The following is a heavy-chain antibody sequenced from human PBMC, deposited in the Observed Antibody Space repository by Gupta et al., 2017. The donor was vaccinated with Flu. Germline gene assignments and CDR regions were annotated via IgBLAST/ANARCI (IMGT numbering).Heavy chain of an antibody. CDR1: GFTVSSAY. J-gene: IGHJ4*02. V-gene: IGHV3-53*02. CDR2: FYSGGLT. D-gene: IGHD2-8*01. CDR3: ARGPWSYYFDY. Sequence: QVVETGGGLIQSGGSLRLSCSASGFTVSSAYMNWVRQAQGKGLEWVSSFYSGGLTFYADSVKGRFTIYRDNSKNTVSLQMNRLRAEDTALYFCARGPWSYYFDYWGRGALVTVSS.